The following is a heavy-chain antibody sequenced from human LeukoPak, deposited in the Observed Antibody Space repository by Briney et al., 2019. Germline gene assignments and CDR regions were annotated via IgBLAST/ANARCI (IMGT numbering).Heavy chain of an antibody. J-gene: IGHJ5*02. D-gene: IGHD6-13*01. CDR2: IIPILGIA. Sequence: ASVKVSCKASGGTFSSYAISWVRQAPGQGLEWMGRIIPILGIANYAQKFQGRVTITADKSTSTAYMELSSLRSEDTAVYYCARDQEPYSSSWHLARWFDPWGQGTLVTVSS. CDR3: ARDQEPYSSSWHLARWFDP. CDR1: GGTFSSYA. V-gene: IGHV1-69*04.